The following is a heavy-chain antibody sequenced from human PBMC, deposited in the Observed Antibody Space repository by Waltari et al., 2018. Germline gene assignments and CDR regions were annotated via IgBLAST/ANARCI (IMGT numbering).Heavy chain of an antibody. V-gene: IGHV1-18*04. J-gene: IGHJ4*02. CDR3: VRGYPDIVATISDY. CDR1: GYTFTSYG. CDR2: ISTYNGNT. Sequence: QVQLVQSGAEVKKPGASVKVSCRASGYTFTSYGIGWVRQAPGQGLEWMGWISTYNGNTNYAEKFQGRVTMATDRSASTAYMEVRSLRADDTAVYYCVRGYPDIVATISDYWGQGTLVIVSS. D-gene: IGHD5-12*01.